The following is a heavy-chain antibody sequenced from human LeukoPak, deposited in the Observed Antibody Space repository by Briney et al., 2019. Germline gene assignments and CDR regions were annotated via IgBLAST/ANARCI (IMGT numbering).Heavy chain of an antibody. CDR3: ANLGATTIDY. J-gene: IGHJ4*02. V-gene: IGHV3-23*01. CDR1: GFTFSNYA. Sequence: SGGSLRLSCAGSGFTFSNYAMTWVRQAPGKGLEWVSAISGSGGSTYYADSVKGRFTISRDNSKNTLYLQMNSLRAEDTAVYYCANLGATTIDYWGQGTLVTVSS. D-gene: IGHD1-26*01. CDR2: ISGSGGST.